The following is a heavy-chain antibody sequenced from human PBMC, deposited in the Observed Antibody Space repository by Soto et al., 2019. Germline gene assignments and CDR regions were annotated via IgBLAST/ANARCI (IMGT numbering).Heavy chain of an antibody. D-gene: IGHD6-19*01. Sequence: VQLLESGGGLVQPGGSLRLSCAASGFIFRDYAMNWVRQAPGKGLEWVSDISGSGDSARYADSVKGRFTISRDNSRDTLYLHMNRLRVDDTAAYYCGKERRGSGWSVCDFWGQGDLVTVSS. J-gene: IGHJ4*02. CDR2: ISGSGDSA. CDR3: GKERRGSGWSVCDF. V-gene: IGHV3-23*01. CDR1: GFIFRDYA.